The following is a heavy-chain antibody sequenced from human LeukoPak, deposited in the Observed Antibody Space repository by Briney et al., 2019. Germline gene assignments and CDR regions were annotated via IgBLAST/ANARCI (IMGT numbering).Heavy chain of an antibody. CDR3: TTDGGQPYYDILTGRPQGFDP. J-gene: IGHJ5*02. Sequence: GGSLRLSCAASGFTFSSYSMNWVRQAPGKGLEWVGRIKSKTDGGTTDYAAPVKGRFTISRDDSKNTLYLKMNSLKTEDTAVYYCTTDGGQPYYDILTGRPQGFDPWGQGTLVTVSS. CDR1: GFTFSSYS. CDR2: IKSKTDGGTT. D-gene: IGHD3-9*01. V-gene: IGHV3-15*01.